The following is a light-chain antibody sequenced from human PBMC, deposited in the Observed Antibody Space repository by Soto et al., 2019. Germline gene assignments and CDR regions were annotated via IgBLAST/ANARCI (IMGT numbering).Light chain of an antibody. CDR3: QQYERYPLT. CDR2: SAS. J-gene: IGKJ4*01. V-gene: IGKV1-5*03. Sequence: DIQMTQSPSTLSASVGDRVIITCRASQSVSGWLAWYRQKPGKAPELLIYSASTLETGVPSRFSGSGSGTDFTLTVSSLLREDYATYYCQQYERYPLTFGGGTTVEIK. CDR1: QSVSGW.